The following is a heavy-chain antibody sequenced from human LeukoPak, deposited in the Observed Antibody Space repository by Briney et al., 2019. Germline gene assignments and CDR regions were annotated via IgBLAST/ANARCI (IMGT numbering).Heavy chain of an antibody. CDR2: VYTSGST. CDR1: GFSVSSNY. J-gene: IGHJ4*02. D-gene: IGHD6-13*01. Sequence: GGSLRLSCAVSGFSVSSNYMSWVRQAPGKGLECVSVVYTSGSTFYADSVKGRFTISRDNSKNTLFLQMNSLRAEDTAVYYCARELLAAAGPKNDYWGQGTLVTVSS. CDR3: ARELLAAAGPKNDY. V-gene: IGHV3-66*01.